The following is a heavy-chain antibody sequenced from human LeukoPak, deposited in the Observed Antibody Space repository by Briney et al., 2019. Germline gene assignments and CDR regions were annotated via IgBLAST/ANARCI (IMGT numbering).Heavy chain of an antibody. CDR3: ARRGRRYCSSASCHGWFDP. CDR1: GYTFTGYY. J-gene: IGHJ5*02. Sequence: ASVKVSCKASGYTFTGYYMHWVRQAPGQGLEGRGGINPNSGSTNYAQKFQGRVTMTRDTSISTAYMELSRLRSDDTAVYCCARRGRRYCSSASCHGWFDPWGQGTLVTVSS. CDR2: INPNSGST. D-gene: IGHD2-2*01. V-gene: IGHV1-2*02.